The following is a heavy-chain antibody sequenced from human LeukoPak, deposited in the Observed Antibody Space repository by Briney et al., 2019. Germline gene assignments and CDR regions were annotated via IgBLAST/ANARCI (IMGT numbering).Heavy chain of an antibody. J-gene: IGHJ3*02. CDR2: IDWDDAK. Sequence: ESGPTLVKPTQTVTLTCTFSGFSLSTSGMRVSWIRQPPGKALEWLARIDWDDAKFDSKSLRTRLTISKDTSINQVILIVTNMDPVDTATYYCARIPATADAFEIWGQGTVVTVSS. CDR1: GFSLSTSGMR. CDR3: ARIPATADAFEI. V-gene: IGHV2-70*04.